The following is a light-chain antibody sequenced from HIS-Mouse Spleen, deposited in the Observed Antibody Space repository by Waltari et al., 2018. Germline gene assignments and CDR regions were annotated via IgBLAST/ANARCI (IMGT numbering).Light chain of an antibody. CDR1: NLGDKY. Sequence: SYELPQPPSVSVSPGQTASITCSGDNLGDKYACCYQQKPGQSPVLVIYQVSKRPSGIPERFSGSNSGNTATLTISGTQAMDEADYYCQAWDSSTVVFGGGTKLTVL. V-gene: IGLV3-1*01. J-gene: IGLJ2*01. CDR2: QVS. CDR3: QAWDSSTVV.